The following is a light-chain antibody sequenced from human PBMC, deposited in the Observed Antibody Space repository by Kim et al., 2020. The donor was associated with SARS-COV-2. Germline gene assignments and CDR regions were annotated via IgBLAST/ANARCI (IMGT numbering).Light chain of an antibody. J-gene: IGKJ1*01. CDR3: QQSYRSPT. CDR2: AAS. Sequence: DIQMTQSPSSLSASIGDRVTITCRASQSISIYSNWYQQTPGKAPKLLIYAASSLHSGVPSRFSGSGSGTDFTLTISSLQPEDFATYYCQQSYRSPTFGQGTKVDIK. V-gene: IGKV1-39*01. CDR1: QSISIY.